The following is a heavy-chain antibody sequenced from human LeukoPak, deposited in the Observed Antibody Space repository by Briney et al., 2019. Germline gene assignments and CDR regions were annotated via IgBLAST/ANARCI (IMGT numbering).Heavy chain of an antibody. V-gene: IGHV3-23*01. CDR2: ISGSGGST. D-gene: IGHD3-22*01. CDR1: GFTFSSYG. Sequence: GGSLRLSCAASGFTFSSYGMSWVRQAPGKGLDWVSAISGSGGSTHYADSVKGRFTISRDNSKNTLNLQMNSLRAEDTAVYYCANSRRSGYWYFDLWGRGTLVTVSS. CDR3: ANSRRSGYWYFDL. J-gene: IGHJ2*01.